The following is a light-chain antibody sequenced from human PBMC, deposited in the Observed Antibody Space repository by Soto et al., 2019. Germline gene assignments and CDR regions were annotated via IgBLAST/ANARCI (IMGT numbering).Light chain of an antibody. Sequence: QSVLTQPPSVSGAPGQRVTISCTGSSSNIGAGYDVHWYQQLPGTAPKLPIYGNSNRPSGVPDRFSGSKSGTSASLAITGLQAEDEADYYCQSYYSSVSGSVVFGGGTKLTVL. V-gene: IGLV1-40*01. CDR1: SSNIGAGYD. J-gene: IGLJ2*01. CDR2: GNS. CDR3: QSYYSSVSGSVV.